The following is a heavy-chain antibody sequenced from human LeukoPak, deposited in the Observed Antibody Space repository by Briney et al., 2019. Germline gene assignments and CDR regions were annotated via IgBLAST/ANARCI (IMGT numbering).Heavy chain of an antibody. V-gene: IGHV4-39*07. J-gene: IGHJ4*02. D-gene: IGHD6-19*01. CDR3: ARYIAVAGNLDY. CDR2: IYSNGHT. Sequence: SETLSLTRSVSSDSISSSSYLWVWVRQPPGKGLEWIGDIYSNGHTSYNPSLKSRVTISVDKSKNQFSLKLSSVTAADTAVYYCARYIAVAGNLDYWGQGTLVTVSS. CDR1: SDSISSSSYL.